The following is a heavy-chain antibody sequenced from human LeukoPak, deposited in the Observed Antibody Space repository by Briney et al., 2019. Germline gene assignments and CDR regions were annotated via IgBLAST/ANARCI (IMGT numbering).Heavy chain of an antibody. CDR3: ARGSTSFAGFDY. CDR1: GGSISSGDYY. J-gene: IGHJ4*02. CDR2: IYYSGST. D-gene: IGHD2-2*01. V-gene: IGHV4-30-4*01. Sequence: SETLSLTCTVSGGSISSGDYYWSWIRQPPGKGLEWIGYIYYSGSTYYNPSLKSRVTISVDTSKNQFSLKLSSVTAADTAVYYCARGSTSFAGFDYWGQGTLVAVSS.